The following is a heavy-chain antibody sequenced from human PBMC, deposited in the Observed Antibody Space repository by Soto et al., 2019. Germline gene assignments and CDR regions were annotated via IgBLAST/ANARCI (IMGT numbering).Heavy chain of an antibody. CDR3: ARAVKSDFWSGYHLLDV. J-gene: IGHJ6*02. CDR1: GFTFSSYD. D-gene: IGHD3-3*01. CDR2: IGTAGDT. V-gene: IGHV3-13*01. Sequence: PGGSLRLSCAASGFTFSSYDMHWVRQATGKGLEWVSAIGTAGDTYYPGSVKGRFTISRENAKNSLYLQMNSLRAEDTAVYYCARAVKSDFWSGYHLLDVWGQGTTVTVSS.